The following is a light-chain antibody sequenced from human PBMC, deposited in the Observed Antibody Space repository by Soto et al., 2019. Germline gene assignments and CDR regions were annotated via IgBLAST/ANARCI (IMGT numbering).Light chain of an antibody. V-gene: IGKV1-39*01. CDR2: LAS. Sequence: IQVTQSPSSLSASVGDRVTITCRASQNINTYLNWYRQKSGKAPELLIFLASTLQTGVPSRFSGSGSGTNFSPTLRGLPTDDFATYYCQQSFSNMVTFGGGSKVQI. CDR1: QNINTY. CDR3: QQSFSNMVT. J-gene: IGKJ4*01.